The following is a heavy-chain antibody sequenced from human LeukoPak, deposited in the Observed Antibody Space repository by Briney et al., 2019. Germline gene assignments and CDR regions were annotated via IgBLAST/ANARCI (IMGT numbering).Heavy chain of an antibody. CDR1: GFSFSSST. D-gene: IGHD3-10*01. CDR2: INSSGSSI. V-gene: IGHV3-21*01. J-gene: IGHJ3*02. Sequence: GGSLRLSCAASGFSFSSSTMNWVRQAPGRGLEWVSSINSSGSSIYYADSVKGRFTISRDNAKNSLYLQINSLRAEDTAVYYCARDSYWLGGTIGAFDIWGQGTMVTVSS. CDR3: ARDSYWLGGTIGAFDI.